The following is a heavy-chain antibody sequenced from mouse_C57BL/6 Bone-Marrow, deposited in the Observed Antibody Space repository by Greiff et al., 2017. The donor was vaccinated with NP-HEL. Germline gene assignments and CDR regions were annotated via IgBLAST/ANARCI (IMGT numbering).Heavy chain of an antibody. J-gene: IGHJ2*01. CDR2: IRNKANGYTT. CDR1: GFTFTDYY. D-gene: IGHD2-5*01. V-gene: IGHV7-3*01. CDR3: ASHYSKKGFDY. Sequence: EVQRVESGGGLVQPGGSLSLSCAASGFTFTDYYMSWVRQPPGQALEWLGFIRNKANGYTTEYSASVKGRFTISRDNSQSILYLQMNALRAEDSATYYCASHYSKKGFDYWGQGTTLTVSS.